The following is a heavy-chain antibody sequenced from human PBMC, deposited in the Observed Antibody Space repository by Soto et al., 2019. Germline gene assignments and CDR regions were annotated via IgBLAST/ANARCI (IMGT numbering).Heavy chain of an antibody. V-gene: IGHV1-18*01. CDR2: INTGSGYT. CDR1: GYTFSNYA. J-gene: IGHJ4*02. Sequence: QVHLVQSGAEVKKPGSSVRVSCKTSGYTFSNYAISCVRQAPGQGLEWMGWINTGSGYTNYAHDRVTMTKDASTYTAYLEVTSLRSDDAAIYSCARDRVYTGGSDAYYRGQGALVTGAS. CDR3: ARDRVYTGGSDAYY. D-gene: IGHD2-8*02.